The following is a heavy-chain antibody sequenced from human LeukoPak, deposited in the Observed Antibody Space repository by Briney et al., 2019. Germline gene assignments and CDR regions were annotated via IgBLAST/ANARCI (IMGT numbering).Heavy chain of an antibody. CDR2: ISWNSGSI. CDR1: GFTFDDYA. J-gene: IGHJ4*02. D-gene: IGHD6-19*01. Sequence: GGSLRLSCAASGFTFDDYAMHWVQQAPGKGLEWVSGISWNSGSIGYADSVKGRFTISRDNAKNSLYLQMNSLRAEDTALYYCAKEPVAGHYFDYWGQGTLVTVSS. V-gene: IGHV3-9*01. CDR3: AKEPVAGHYFDY.